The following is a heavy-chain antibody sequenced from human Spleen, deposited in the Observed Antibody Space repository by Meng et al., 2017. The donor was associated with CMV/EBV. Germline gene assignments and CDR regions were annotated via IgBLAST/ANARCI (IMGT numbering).Heavy chain of an antibody. CDR2: INPSTGGT. CDR1: GYTFIDYH. CDR3: ARVEKYYYGSGSYFGYYYGMDV. V-gene: IGHV1-2*02. Sequence: ASVKVSCKASGYTFIDYHIHWVRQAPGQGLEWMGWINPSTGGTNSALKFQGRVTMTSDASISTAYMEMSRLTSDDTAIYYCARVEKYYYGSGSYFGYYYGMDVWGQGTTVTVSS. J-gene: IGHJ6*02. D-gene: IGHD3-10*01.